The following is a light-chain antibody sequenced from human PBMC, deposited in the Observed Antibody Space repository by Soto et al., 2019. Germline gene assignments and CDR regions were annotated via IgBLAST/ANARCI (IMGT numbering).Light chain of an antibody. J-gene: IGLJ3*02. CDR3: CSYAGNRIFV. Sequence: QSVLTQPPSASGTPGQRVTISCSGSSSNIGSNYVYWYQQLPGTAPKLLIYSNNQRPSGVPDRFSGSKSGNTASLTISGLRAEDEGNYHCCSYAGNRIFVFGGGTKLTVL. CDR1: SSNIGSNY. CDR2: SNN. V-gene: IGLV1-47*02.